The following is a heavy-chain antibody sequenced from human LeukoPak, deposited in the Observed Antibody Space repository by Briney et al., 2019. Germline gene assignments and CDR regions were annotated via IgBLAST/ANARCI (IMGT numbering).Heavy chain of an antibody. V-gene: IGHV3-48*03. Sequence: GGSLRLSCIAPEFIFSSYEMNWVRQAPGKGLEWVSYISGSGNIIYYADSVKGRFTIPRDNAKNSLYLQMNSLRVEDTAVYYCARPRSDLYGMDVWGQGTTVTVSS. CDR2: ISGSGNII. J-gene: IGHJ6*02. CDR1: EFIFSSYE. CDR3: ARPRSDLYGMDV.